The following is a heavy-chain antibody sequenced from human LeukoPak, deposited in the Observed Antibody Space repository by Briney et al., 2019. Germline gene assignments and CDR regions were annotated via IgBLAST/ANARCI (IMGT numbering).Heavy chain of an antibody. CDR1: GFTFTNSA. V-gene: IGHV3-21*04. Sequence: GGSLRLSCAASGFTFTNSAMNWVRQAPGKGLEWVSSINDVASHIYYADSVKGRFTISRDNAKNSVSLQMNNLRAEDTGVYYCATVAGDCSGGRCYLLRFDYWGQGTLVTVSS. D-gene: IGHD2-15*01. J-gene: IGHJ4*02. CDR2: INDVASHI. CDR3: ATVAGDCSGGRCYLLRFDY.